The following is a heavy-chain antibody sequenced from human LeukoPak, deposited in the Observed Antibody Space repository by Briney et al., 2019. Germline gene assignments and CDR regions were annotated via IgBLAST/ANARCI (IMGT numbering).Heavy chain of an antibody. J-gene: IGHJ2*01. CDR2: IYYSGST. CDR1: GYSISSGYY. V-gene: IGHV4-61*01. CDR3: ARSRGGTTDWYFDL. D-gene: IGHD2/OR15-2a*01. Sequence: PSETLSLTCTVSGYSISSGYYWGWIRQPPGNGLEWIGYIYYSGSTNYNPSLKSRVTISVDTSKSQFSLKLSSVTAADTAVYYCARSRGGTTDWYFDLWGRGTLVTVSS.